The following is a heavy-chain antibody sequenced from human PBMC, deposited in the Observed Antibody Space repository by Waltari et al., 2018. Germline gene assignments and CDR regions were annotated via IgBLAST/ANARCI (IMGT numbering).Heavy chain of an antibody. CDR2: FYKSATT. J-gene: IGHJ4*02. V-gene: IGHV4-39*07. Sequence: QMQLQESGPGLVKPSETLSLTCTVSRTSIRNNNYYWGWVRQHPAKGREWIGSFYKSATTYYNPSLKSRVTISVDTSNNQFALKLNSVTAADTAVYYCVRGYPDIVATISDYWGQGTLVIVSS. CDR1: RTSIRNNNYY. CDR3: VRGYPDIVATISDY. D-gene: IGHD5-12*01.